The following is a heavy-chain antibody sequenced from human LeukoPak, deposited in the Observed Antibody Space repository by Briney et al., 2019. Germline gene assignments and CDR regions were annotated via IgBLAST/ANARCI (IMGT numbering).Heavy chain of an antibody. V-gene: IGHV3-23*01. Sequence: QAGGSLRLSCAASGFTLNNYAMSWVRQAPGKGLEWVSIINNSGGSTYYADSVKGRFTISGDLSKNTLYLQMNSLRAEDTALYYCARKYSGTNPFDYWGQGTPVTVSS. D-gene: IGHD1-26*01. CDR2: INNSGGST. J-gene: IGHJ4*02. CDR3: ARKYSGTNPFDY. CDR1: GFTLNNYA.